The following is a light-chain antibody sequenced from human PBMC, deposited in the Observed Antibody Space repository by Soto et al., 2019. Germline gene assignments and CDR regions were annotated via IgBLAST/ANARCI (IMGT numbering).Light chain of an antibody. CDR1: QGISSY. CDR2: AAS. V-gene: IGKV1-9*01. J-gene: IGKJ2*01. Sequence: IQLTQSPSSLSASVGDRVTITCRASQGISSYLAWYQQKPGKAPKLLIYAASTLQSGVPSRLCGSGSGTDFTLTISSLQPEDFATYYCQQLNSYPYTFGQGTKLEIK. CDR3: QQLNSYPYT.